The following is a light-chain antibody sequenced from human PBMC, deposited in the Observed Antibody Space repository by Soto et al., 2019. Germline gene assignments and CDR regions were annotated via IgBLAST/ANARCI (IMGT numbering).Light chain of an antibody. CDR2: DVS. CDR1: SSDVGAYNF. CDR3: RSYTSSSTHV. Sequence: QSALTQPASVSGSPGQSITISCTGTSSDVGAYNFFSWYQQHPGKVPKLMIFDVSSRPSGVSDRFSGSKSGNTASLTISGLQAEDEGDYYCRSYTSSSTHVFGSGTKLTVL. J-gene: IGLJ1*01. V-gene: IGLV2-14*03.